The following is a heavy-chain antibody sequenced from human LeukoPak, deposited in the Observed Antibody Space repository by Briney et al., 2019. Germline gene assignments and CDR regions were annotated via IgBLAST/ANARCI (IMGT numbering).Heavy chain of an antibody. V-gene: IGHV4-34*01. J-gene: IGHJ4*02. CDR2: INHSGIT. Sequence: SETLSLTCAVYGGSLSAYYWTSIRQSPGKGLEWIGEINHSGITNYNPSLKSRVTISIDTSKKQFSLKLNSVTAADTAIYYCATFRGGIGFEFWDQGALVTVSS. CDR1: GGSLSAYY. CDR3: ATFRGGIGFEF. D-gene: IGHD3-16*01.